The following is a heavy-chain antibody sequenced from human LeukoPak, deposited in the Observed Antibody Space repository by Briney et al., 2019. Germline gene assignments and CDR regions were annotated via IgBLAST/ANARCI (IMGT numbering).Heavy chain of an antibody. V-gene: IGHV3-23*01. CDR2: IVGSGGTT. D-gene: IGHD3-10*01. CDR1: GWSFSKYA. Sequence: GGSLRLSCAACGWSFSKYAMTGVGQAPGKGLEWVSGIVGSGGTTYYADSVKGRFTISRDNSTYTLYLQMNSLIACDTAVYSRAKDSSSSRNYYNPFAYWGQGTLVTVSS. CDR3: AKDSSSSRNYYNPFAY. J-gene: IGHJ4*02.